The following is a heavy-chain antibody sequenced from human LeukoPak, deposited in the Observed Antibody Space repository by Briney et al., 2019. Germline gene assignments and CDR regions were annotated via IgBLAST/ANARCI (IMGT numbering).Heavy chain of an antibody. CDR2: ISGSGGST. Sequence: GGSLRLSCAASGFTFSSYAMSWVRQAPGKGLEWVSAISGSGGSTYYADSVKGRFTISRDNSKNTLYLQMNSLRAEDTAVYYCAKDPKSPKTLGSSSNWFDPWAREPWSPSPQ. CDR3: AKDPKSPKTLGSSSNWFDP. J-gene: IGHJ5*02. V-gene: IGHV3-23*01. CDR1: GFTFSSYA. D-gene: IGHD6-6*01.